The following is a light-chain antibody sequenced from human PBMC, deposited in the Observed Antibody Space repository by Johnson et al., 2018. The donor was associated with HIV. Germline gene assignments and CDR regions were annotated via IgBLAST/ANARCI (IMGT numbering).Light chain of an antibody. V-gene: IGLV1-51*01. J-gene: IGLJ1*01. CDR1: SYNIGNKY. CDR2: DNT. Sequence: QSVLTQPPSVSAAPRQKVTISCSGSSYNIGNKYVYWYQQLPGTAPKLLIYDNTKRPSGIPDRFSGSKSGTSATLGITALQTGDEAEYYCGTWDSSLSAGGVFGTGTKVTVL. CDR3: GTWDSSLSAGGV.